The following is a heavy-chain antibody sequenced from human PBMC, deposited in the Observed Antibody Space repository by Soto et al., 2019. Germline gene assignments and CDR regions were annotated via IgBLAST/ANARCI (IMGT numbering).Heavy chain of an antibody. D-gene: IGHD6-19*01. CDR1: GGTFSSYA. V-gene: IGHV1-69*13. CDR3: ARDYQSSGIAVAVEFDY. J-gene: IGHJ4*02. CDR2: IIPIFGTA. Sequence: ASVKVSCKASGGTFSSYAISWVRQAPGQGLEWMGGIIPIFGTANYAQKFQGRVTITADESTSTAYMELSSLRSEDTAVYYCARDYQSSGIAVAVEFDYWGKGTLVTVSS.